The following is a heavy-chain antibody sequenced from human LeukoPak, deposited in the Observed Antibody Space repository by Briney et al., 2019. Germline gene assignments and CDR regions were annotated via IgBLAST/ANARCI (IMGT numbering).Heavy chain of an antibody. J-gene: IGHJ4*02. CDR1: GFTFSSYA. Sequence: PGGSLRLSCAASGFTFSSYAMSWVSQAPGKGLEWVSAISGSGGSTYYADSVKGRFTISRDNSKNTLYLQMNSLRAEDTAVYYCAKDLHSSSWYTGSSFDYWGQGTLVTVSS. V-gene: IGHV3-23*01. CDR2: ISGSGGST. D-gene: IGHD6-13*01. CDR3: AKDLHSSSWYTGSSFDY.